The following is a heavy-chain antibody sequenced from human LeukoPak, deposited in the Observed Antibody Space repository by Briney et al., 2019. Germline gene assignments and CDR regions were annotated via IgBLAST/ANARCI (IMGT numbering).Heavy chain of an antibody. V-gene: IGHV1-3*01. Sequence: ASVKVSCMASGYTFTNYAMHWVRQAPGQRLEWMGWINAGNGNTKYSQKFQGRVTITRDTSASTAYMELSSLRSEDTAVYYCARDASGAYLGYFDPWGQGTLVTVSS. CDR1: GYTFTNYA. D-gene: IGHD3-16*01. CDR3: ARDASGAYLGYFDP. J-gene: IGHJ5*02. CDR2: INAGNGNT.